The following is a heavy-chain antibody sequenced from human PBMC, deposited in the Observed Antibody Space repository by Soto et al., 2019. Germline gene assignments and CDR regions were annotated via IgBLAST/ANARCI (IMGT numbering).Heavy chain of an antibody. CDR2: ISGSGDST. CDR3: ARGNSPVNVY. V-gene: IGHV3-23*01. D-gene: IGHD3-16*02. CDR1: GLTFSNYV. Sequence: GGSLRLSCVASGLTFSNYVMSWVRQAPGKGLEWVSTISGSGDSTYYADSVKGRFTISRDNSKTTLFLQMNSLRADDTAVYYCARGNSPVNVYWGQGTLVTVS. J-gene: IGHJ4*02.